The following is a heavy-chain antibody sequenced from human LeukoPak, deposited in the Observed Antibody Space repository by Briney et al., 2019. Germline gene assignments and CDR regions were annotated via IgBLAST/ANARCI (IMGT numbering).Heavy chain of an antibody. CDR3: AEDSGGTYFYYYYYMDV. CDR2: ISPSNSNA. J-gene: IGHJ6*03. CDR1: GFTFSTYI. D-gene: IGHD1-26*01. V-gene: IGHV3-21*04. Sequence: GGSLRLSCAASGFTFSTYIMNWVRQAPGKGLEWVSSISPSNSNAYYADSVKGRFTISRDDAKNSLYLQMNSLRAEDTAIYYCAEDSGGTYFYYYYYMDVWGKGTTVTVSS.